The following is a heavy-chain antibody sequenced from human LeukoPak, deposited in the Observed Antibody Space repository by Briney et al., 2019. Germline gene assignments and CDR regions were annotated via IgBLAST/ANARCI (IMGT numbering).Heavy chain of an antibody. J-gene: IGHJ4*02. CDR3: ATAKLGYCSSTSCRSPYYFDY. CDR2: ISYDGSNK. D-gene: IGHD2-2*01. CDR1: GFTFSSNA. Sequence: PGGSLRLSCAASGFTFSSNAMHWVRQAPGKGLEWVAVISYDGSNKYYADSVKGRFTISRDNSKNTLYLQMNSLRAEDTAVYYCATAKLGYCSSTSCRSPYYFDYWGQGTLVTVSS. V-gene: IGHV3-30-3*01.